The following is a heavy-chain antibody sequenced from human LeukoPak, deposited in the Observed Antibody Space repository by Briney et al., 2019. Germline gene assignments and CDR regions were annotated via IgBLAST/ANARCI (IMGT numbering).Heavy chain of an antibody. V-gene: IGHV3-21*05. CDR3: ARGYCSSTYCYDP. D-gene: IGHD2-2*01. CDR2: ISSSTSYT. CDR1: GFTFSSYA. J-gene: IGHJ5*02. Sequence: GGSLRLSCAASGFTFSSYAMSWVRQAPGKGLEWVSYISSSTSYTNYADSVKGRFTISRDNAKNSLYLQMNSLRAEDTAVYYCARGYCSSTYCYDPWGQGTLVTVSS.